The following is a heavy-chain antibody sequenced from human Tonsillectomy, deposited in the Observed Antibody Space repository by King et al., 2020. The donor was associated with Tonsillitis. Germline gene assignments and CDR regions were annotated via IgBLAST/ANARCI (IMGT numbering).Heavy chain of an antibody. J-gene: IGHJ4*02. D-gene: IGHD3-22*01. Sequence: VQLVESGAEVKKPGASVKVSCKASGYTFTSYGISWVRQAPGQGLEWMGWISDYNGKTNYAQKFQGRVTMATDTSTSTAYMELRSLRSDDTAVYYCARVREYYYDSSGYDYWGQGTLVTVSS. CDR2: ISDYNGKT. CDR1: GYTFTSYG. V-gene: IGHV1-18*04. CDR3: ARVREYYYDSSGYDY.